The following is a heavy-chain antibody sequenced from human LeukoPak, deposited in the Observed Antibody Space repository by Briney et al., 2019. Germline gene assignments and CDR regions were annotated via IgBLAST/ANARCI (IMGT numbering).Heavy chain of an antibody. CDR1: GFTFSSYG. CDR3: ARGNYYGLDG. V-gene: IGHV3-74*01. Sequence: GGSLRLSCAASGFTFSSYGIHWVRQAPGKGLVWVSRTNTDGSSTRYADSVKGRFTISRDNAKNTLFLQMNSLRAEDTAQYYCARGNYYGLDGWGQGNTVTVSS. J-gene: IGHJ6*02. CDR2: TNTDGSST.